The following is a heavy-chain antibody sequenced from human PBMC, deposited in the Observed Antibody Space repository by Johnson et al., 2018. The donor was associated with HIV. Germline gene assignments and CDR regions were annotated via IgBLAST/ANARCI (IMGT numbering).Heavy chain of an antibody. CDR2: IYSGGST. D-gene: IGHD6-13*01. Sequence: VQLVESGGGVVQPGGSLRLSCAASGFTVSSNYMSWVRQAPGKGLEWVSVIYSGGSTYYADSVKGRFTISRDNSKNTLYLQMNSLRAEDTAVYYCARDGAYSSSWYSAFDIGGQGTMVTVSS. CDR1: GFTVSSNY. V-gene: IGHV3-66*01. CDR3: ARDGAYSSSWYSAFDI. J-gene: IGHJ3*02.